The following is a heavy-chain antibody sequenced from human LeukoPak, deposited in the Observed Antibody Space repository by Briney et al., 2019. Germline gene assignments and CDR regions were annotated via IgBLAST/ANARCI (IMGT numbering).Heavy chain of an antibody. D-gene: IGHD1-26*01. CDR1: GYTFTSYY. J-gene: IGHJ3*02. Sequence: ASVKVSCKASGYTFTSYYMHWVRQAPGQGLEWMGIINPSGGSTSYAQKFQGRVAMTRDTSTSTVYMELSSLRSEDTAVYYCAREVWEIHAFDIWGQGTMVTVSS. CDR3: AREVWEIHAFDI. CDR2: INPSGGST. V-gene: IGHV1-46*01.